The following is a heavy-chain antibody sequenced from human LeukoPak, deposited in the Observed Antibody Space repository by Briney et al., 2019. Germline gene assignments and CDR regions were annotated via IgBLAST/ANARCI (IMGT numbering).Heavy chain of an antibody. CDR1: GFTFSSYG. Sequence: GGSLRLSCAASGFTFSSYGMSWVRQAPGKGLEWVSAISGSGGSTYYADSVKGRFTISRDNSGNTLFLQMDSLRADDSAVYFCAKDVATGASRLLWFGESVNSWGQGTLVTVSS. V-gene: IGHV3-23*01. D-gene: IGHD3-10*01. J-gene: IGHJ4*02. CDR2: ISGSGGST. CDR3: AKDVATGASRLLWFGESVNS.